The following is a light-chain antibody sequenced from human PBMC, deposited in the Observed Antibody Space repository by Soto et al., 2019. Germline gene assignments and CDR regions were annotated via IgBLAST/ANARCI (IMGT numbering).Light chain of an antibody. CDR1: QGISNY. CDR2: AAS. J-gene: IGKJ1*01. CDR3: QKYNSAPST. V-gene: IGKV1-27*01. Sequence: DIQMTQSPSSLSASVGDRVTMTCRASQGISNYLAWYQQKPGKVPKLLIYAASTLQSGVPSRFSGSGSGTDFTLTISSLQPEGVATYYCQKYNSAPSTFGQGTKVEIK.